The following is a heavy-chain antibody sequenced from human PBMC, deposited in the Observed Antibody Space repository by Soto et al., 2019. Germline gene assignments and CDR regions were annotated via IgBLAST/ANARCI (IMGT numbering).Heavy chain of an antibody. CDR1: GFTFSSYG. J-gene: IGHJ4*02. V-gene: IGHV3-33*01. CDR3: ARDLYYYDSSGYSGFYY. CDR2: IWYDGSNK. D-gene: IGHD3-22*01. Sequence: GGSLRLSCXASGFTFSSYGMHWVRQAPGKGLEWVAVIWYDGSNKYYADSVKGRFTISRDNSKNTLYLQMNSLRAEDTAVYYCARDLYYYDSSGYSGFYYWGQGTLVTVSS.